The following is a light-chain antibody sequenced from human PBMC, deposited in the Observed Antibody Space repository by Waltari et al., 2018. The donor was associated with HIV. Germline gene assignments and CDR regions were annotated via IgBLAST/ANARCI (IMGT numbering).Light chain of an antibody. CDR3: NSYSTTYTPCV. Sequence: QSALTQTASVSGSPGPSITISCTGSSSDVGASNYVSWYQQHPGKAPKLVIYDVSNRPSGVSNRFSGSKSGNTASLTISGLQTEDEADYYCNSYSTTYTPCVFGTGTRVTVL. J-gene: IGLJ1*01. CDR1: SSDVGASNY. V-gene: IGLV2-14*01. CDR2: DVS.